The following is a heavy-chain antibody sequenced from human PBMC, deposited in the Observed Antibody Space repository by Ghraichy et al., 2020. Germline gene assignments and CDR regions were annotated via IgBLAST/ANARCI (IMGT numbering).Heavy chain of an antibody. J-gene: IGHJ4*02. Sequence: GGSLRLSCAASGFTFSNAWMSWVRQAPGKGLEWVGRIKSKTDGGTTDYAAPVKGRFTISRDDSKNTLYLQMNSLKTEDTAVYYCTTGVGRFWSGTIDDCWGQGTLVTVSS. D-gene: IGHD3-3*01. CDR1: GFTFSNAW. V-gene: IGHV3-15*01. CDR3: TTGVGRFWSGTIDDC. CDR2: IKSKTDGGTT.